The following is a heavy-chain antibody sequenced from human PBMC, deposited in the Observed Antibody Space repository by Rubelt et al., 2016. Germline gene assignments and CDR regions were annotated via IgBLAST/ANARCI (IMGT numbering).Heavy chain of an antibody. V-gene: IGHV1-69*01. CDR3: AREQQLVGGWFDP. Sequence: QVQLVQSGAEVKKPGSSVKVSCKASGGTFSSYAISWVRQAPGQGLEWMGGIIPIFGTANYARRFQGRVTITADESTVTAYMELSSLRSEDTAVYYCAREQQLVGGWFDPWGQGTLVTVSS. CDR1: GGTFSSYA. D-gene: IGHD6-13*01. CDR2: IIPIFGTA. J-gene: IGHJ5*02.